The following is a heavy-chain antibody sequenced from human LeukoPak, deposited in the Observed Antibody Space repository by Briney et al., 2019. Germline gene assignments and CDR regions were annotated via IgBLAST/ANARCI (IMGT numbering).Heavy chain of an antibody. J-gene: IGHJ5*02. CDR3: ARGGVSRFDP. D-gene: IGHD3-10*01. V-gene: IGHV4-61*02. CDR2: IYTSGST. CDR1: GGSISSGSYY. Sequence: SEALSLTCTVSGGSISSGSYYWSWIRQPAGKGLEWIGRIYTSGSTNYNPSLKSRVTISVDTSKNQFSLKLSSVTAADTAVYYCARGGVSRFDPWGQGTLVTVSS.